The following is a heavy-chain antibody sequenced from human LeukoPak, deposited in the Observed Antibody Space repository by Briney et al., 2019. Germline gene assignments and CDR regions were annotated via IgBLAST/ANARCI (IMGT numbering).Heavy chain of an antibody. CDR2: INPNSGGT. J-gene: IGHJ4*02. CDR3: ARDRKYRVEMATITDY. Sequence: GGSVKVSCKASGYTFTGYYMHWVRQAPGQGLEWMGWINPNSGGTDYAQKFQGRVTMTRDTSISTAYMELSRLRSDDTAVYYCARDRKYRVEMATITDYWGQGTLVTVSS. CDR1: GYTFTGYY. V-gene: IGHV1-2*02. D-gene: IGHD5-24*01.